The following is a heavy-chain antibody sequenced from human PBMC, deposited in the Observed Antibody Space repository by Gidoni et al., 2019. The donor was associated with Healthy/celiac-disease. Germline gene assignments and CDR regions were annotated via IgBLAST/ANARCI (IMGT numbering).Heavy chain of an antibody. CDR3: ARGGRIAAAGTCWFDP. CDR2: INPSGGST. D-gene: IGHD6-13*01. Sequence: QVQLVQSGAEVKKPGASVKVSCKASGYTFTSYYMHWVRQAPGQGLEWMGIINPSGGSTSYAQKFQGRVTMTRDTSTSTVYMELSSLRSEDTAVYYCARGGRIAAAGTCWFDPWGQGTLVTVSS. V-gene: IGHV1-46*01. J-gene: IGHJ5*02. CDR1: GYTFTSYY.